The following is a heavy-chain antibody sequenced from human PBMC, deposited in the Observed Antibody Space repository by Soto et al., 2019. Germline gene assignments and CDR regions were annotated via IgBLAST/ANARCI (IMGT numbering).Heavy chain of an antibody. Sequence: SETLSLTCTVSGGSISSGGYYWSWIRQHPGKGLEWIGYIYYSGSAYYNPSLRSRLTISVDTSMNQFSLRLSSVTAADTAVYYCARGLYGPNWFDPWGQGTLVTVSS. CDR2: IYYSGSA. CDR3: ARGLYGPNWFDP. D-gene: IGHD4-17*01. J-gene: IGHJ5*02. CDR1: GGSISSGGYY. V-gene: IGHV4-30-4*08.